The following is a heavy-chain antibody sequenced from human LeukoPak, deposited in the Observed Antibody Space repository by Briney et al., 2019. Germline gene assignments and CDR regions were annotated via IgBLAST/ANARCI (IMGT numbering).Heavy chain of an antibody. J-gene: IGHJ3*02. CDR1: GGSISNLNYY. CDR2: IYASGST. CDR3: ARPSTYYYDSSGHGAFDI. V-gene: IGHV4-61*02. Sequence: SETLSLTCTVSGGSISNLNYYWSWIRQPAGKGLEWIGRIYASGSTNYNPSLKSRVTISAYTSKNQFSLKLSSVSAADTAVYYCARPSTYYYDSSGHGAFDIWGQGTMVTVSS. D-gene: IGHD3-22*01.